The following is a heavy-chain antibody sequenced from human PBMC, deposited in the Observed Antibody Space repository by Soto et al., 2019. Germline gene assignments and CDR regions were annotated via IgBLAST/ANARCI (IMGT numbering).Heavy chain of an antibody. CDR2: ISGHNGNT. CDR3: ARDLFPLAYYFDF. J-gene: IGHJ4*02. V-gene: IGHV1-18*04. Sequence: SVKVSCTASAYTFTNNGISWERQGPGQGLEWLGWISGHNGNTKYAQRLTGRVTMTADTSTSTAYMELRSLRSDDTAVYYCARDLFPLAYYFDFWGQGTLVTVSS. D-gene: IGHD3-10*02. CDR1: AYTFTNNG.